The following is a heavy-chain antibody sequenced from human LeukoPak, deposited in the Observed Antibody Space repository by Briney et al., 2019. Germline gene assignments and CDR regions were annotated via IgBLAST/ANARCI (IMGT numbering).Heavy chain of an antibody. CDR3: ARDNGYCSGGSCYTRNWFDP. J-gene: IGHJ5*02. Sequence: ASVKVSCKSSGYTFTSYAMDWVRQAPGQRLEWMGCINAGNGNTKYSQKFQGRVSITRDTSASTAYMELSSLRSEDTAVYYCARDNGYCSGGSCYTRNWFDPWGQGTLVTVSS. CDR2: INAGNGNT. CDR1: GYTFTSYA. V-gene: IGHV1-3*01. D-gene: IGHD2-15*01.